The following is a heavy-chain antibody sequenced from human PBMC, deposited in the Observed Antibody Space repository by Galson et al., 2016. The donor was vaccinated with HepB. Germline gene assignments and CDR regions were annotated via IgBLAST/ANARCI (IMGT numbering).Heavy chain of an antibody. D-gene: IGHD3-3*01. CDR3: AREPYDFWSGSRFDY. V-gene: IGHV1-69*13. CDR1: GGTFSSDA. J-gene: IGHJ4*02. Sequence: SVKVSCKASGGTFSSDAVSWVRQAPGQGLEWMGGVIPIFGTVKYAQKFQGKVTITADESTSTVYMELSSLRSEDTAVFYCAREPYDFWSGSRFDYWGQGTLVIVSS. CDR2: VIPIFGTV.